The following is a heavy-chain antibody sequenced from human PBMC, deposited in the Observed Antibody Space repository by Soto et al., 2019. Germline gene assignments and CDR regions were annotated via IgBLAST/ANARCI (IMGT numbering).Heavy chain of an antibody. CDR2: VSRSGDYI. D-gene: IGHD1-26*01. CDR1: GFTFSSYS. V-gene: IGHV3-21*01. J-gene: IGHJ4*02. Sequence: GGSLRLSCAASGFTFSSYSMNWVRQAPGKGLEWVSSVSRSGDYIYYADSVKGRFTISRDNAKNSLFLQMNSLRAEDTAVYYCARDVELGTVYSFVYWGQGTLVTVSS. CDR3: ARDVELGTVYSFVY.